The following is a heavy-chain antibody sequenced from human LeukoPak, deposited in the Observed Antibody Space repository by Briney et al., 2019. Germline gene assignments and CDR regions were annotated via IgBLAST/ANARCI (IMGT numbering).Heavy chain of an antibody. Sequence: GGSLRFSCAASGFTFSSFGFHWVRQAPGKGLEWVAVVSYDGRNKNYADSVKGRFTISRDNSKNTLYLQMNSLRAEDTAVYYCANKYGDYVSHYYYGLDVWGQGTTVTVSS. CDR2: VSYDGRNK. CDR3: ANKYGDYVSHYYYGLDV. J-gene: IGHJ6*02. CDR1: GFTFSSFG. V-gene: IGHV3-30*18. D-gene: IGHD4-17*01.